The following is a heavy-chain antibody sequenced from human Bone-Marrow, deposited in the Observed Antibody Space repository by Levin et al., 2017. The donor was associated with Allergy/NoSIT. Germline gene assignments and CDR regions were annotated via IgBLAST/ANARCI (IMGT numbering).Heavy chain of an antibody. Sequence: PGGSLRLSCAASGFTFSSYSMNWVRQAPGKGLEWVSSISSSSSYIYYADSVKGRFTISRDNAKNSLYLQMNSLRAEDTAVYYCARVWSSSSPHRAYYYYDGMDVWGQGTTVTVSS. CDR1: GFTFSSYS. CDR3: ARVWSSSSPHRAYYYYDGMDV. V-gene: IGHV3-21*01. D-gene: IGHD6-13*01. J-gene: IGHJ6*02. CDR2: ISSSSSYI.